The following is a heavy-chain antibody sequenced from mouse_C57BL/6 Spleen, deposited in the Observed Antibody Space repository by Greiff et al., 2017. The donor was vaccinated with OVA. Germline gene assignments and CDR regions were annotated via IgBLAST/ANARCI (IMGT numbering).Heavy chain of an antibody. CDR2: ISGGGGNT. D-gene: IGHD2-1*01. Sequence: EVHLVESGGGLVKPGGSLKLSCAASGFTFSSYTMYWVRQTPEKRLEWVATISGGGGNTYYPDSVKGRFTISRDNAKNTLYLQMSSLMSEDTALYYCARQGIYYGNYWYFDVCGTGTTVTVSS. CDR1: GFTFSSYT. CDR3: ARQGIYYGNYWYFDV. J-gene: IGHJ1*03. V-gene: IGHV5-9*01.